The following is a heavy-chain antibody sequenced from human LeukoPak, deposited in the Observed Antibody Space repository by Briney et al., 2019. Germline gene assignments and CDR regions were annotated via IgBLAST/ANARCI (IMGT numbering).Heavy chain of an antibody. D-gene: IGHD3-22*01. V-gene: IGHV3-23*01. CDR2: ISGSGGST. Sequence: PGGSLRLSCAASGFTFSSYAMSWVRQAPGKGLEWVSAISGSGGSTYYADSVKGRFTISRDNSKNTLYLQMNSLRAEDTAVYYCAKRLYYDSSGYYYYYMDVWGKGTTVTVSS. CDR3: AKRLYYDSSGYYYYYMDV. CDR1: GFTFSSYA. J-gene: IGHJ6*03.